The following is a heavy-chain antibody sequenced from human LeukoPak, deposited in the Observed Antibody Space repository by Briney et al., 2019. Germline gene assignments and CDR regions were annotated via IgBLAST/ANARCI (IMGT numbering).Heavy chain of an antibody. Sequence: GASVKVSCKASGYTFTSYGISWVRQAPGQGLEWMGWISAYNGNTNYAQKLQGRVTMTTDTSTSTAYMELRSLRSDDTAVYYCARAPGWYSGKPTEQYYFDYWGQGTLVTVSS. J-gene: IGHJ4*02. D-gene: IGHD1-26*01. CDR2: ISAYNGNT. V-gene: IGHV1-18*01. CDR1: GYTFTSYG. CDR3: ARAPGWYSGKPTEQYYFDY.